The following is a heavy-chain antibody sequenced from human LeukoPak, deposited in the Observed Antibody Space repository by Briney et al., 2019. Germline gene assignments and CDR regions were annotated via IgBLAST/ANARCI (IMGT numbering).Heavy chain of an antibody. CDR2: IRGNGGNT. Sequence: GGSLRLSCAASGFTFSNYAMTWVRQAPGKGLEWVSSIRGNGGNTYYEDSVKGRFTNFRDNSKNTLYLQMNSLRVEDTAIYYCAKALRAAPGTTPGDYWGQGTLVTVSS. J-gene: IGHJ4*02. V-gene: IGHV3-23*01. D-gene: IGHD6-13*01. CDR1: GFTFSNYA. CDR3: AKALRAAPGTTPGDY.